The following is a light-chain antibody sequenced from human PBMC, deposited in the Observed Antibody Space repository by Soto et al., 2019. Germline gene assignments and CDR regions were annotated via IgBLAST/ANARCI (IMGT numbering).Light chain of an antibody. J-gene: IGKJ1*01. CDR2: GIS. V-gene: IGKV3-20*01. CDR1: QSITNNF. Sequence: ENVLTQSPGTLSLSPGERVTLSCRASQSITNNFFAWYQQRPGQAPRLLIYGISNRATGIPDRFSGSGSGTDFTLTISRLEPEDFVVYYCQVYGISPKTFGQGTKVE. CDR3: QVYGISPKT.